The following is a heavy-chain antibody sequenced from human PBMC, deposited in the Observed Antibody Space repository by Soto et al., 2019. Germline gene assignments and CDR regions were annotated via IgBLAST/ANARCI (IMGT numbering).Heavy chain of an antibody. CDR3: ARGGVLIWFGEPGNGDV. CDR1: GYTFTGYY. D-gene: IGHD3-10*01. Sequence: ASVKVSCKASGYTFTGYYMHWVRQAPGQGLEWMGWINPNSGGTNYAQKFQGWVTMTRDTSISTAYMELSRLRSDDTAVYYCARGGVLIWFGEPGNGDVWGQGTTVTVSS. V-gene: IGHV1-2*04. CDR2: INPNSGGT. J-gene: IGHJ6*02.